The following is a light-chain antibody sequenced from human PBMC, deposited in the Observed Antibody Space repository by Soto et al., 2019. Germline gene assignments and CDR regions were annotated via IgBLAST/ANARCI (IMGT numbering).Light chain of an antibody. CDR2: GNS. CDR1: SPNIGAGYD. J-gene: IGLJ1*01. Sequence: QSVLKQPPSVSGAPGQRVTISCTGSSPNIGAGYDVHWYQQLPGTAPKLLIYGNSNRPSGVPDRFSGSKSGTSASLAITGLQAEDEADYYCQSYDSSLSGSIVFGTGTKVTVL. V-gene: IGLV1-40*01. CDR3: QSYDSSLSGSIV.